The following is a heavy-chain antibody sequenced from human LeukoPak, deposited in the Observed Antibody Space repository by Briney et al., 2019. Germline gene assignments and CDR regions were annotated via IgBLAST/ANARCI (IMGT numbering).Heavy chain of an antibody. Sequence: ASVKVSCKASGYTFTRYYMHWVRQAPGQGLEWMGWINPNSGGTNYAQKFQGRVTMTRDTSISTAYMELSRLRSDDTAVYYCARENTVVGTFDYWGQGALVTVSS. CDR3: ARENTVVGTFDY. D-gene: IGHD4-23*01. CDR2: INPNSGGT. J-gene: IGHJ4*02. CDR1: GYTFTRYY. V-gene: IGHV1-2*02.